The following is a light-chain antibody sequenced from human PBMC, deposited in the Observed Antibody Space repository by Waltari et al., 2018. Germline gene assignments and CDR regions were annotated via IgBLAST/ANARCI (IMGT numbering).Light chain of an antibody. V-gene: IGLV2-23*02. CDR1: SSDVGNYKR. CDR3: SSYAGSSKGV. J-gene: IGLJ2*01. CDR2: AVS. Sequence: QSALTQPASVSGSPGQSITISCTGTSSDVGNYKRVSWYQQHPGKAPNLMIYAVSKRPPGVSDRLSGSKAGDMASLTISGLQPGDEAEYFCSSYAGSSKGVFGGGTKVTVL.